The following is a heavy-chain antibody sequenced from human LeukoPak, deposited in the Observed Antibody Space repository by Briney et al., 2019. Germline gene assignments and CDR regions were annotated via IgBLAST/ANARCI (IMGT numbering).Heavy chain of an antibody. CDR1: GGSFSGYF. CDR2: INHSGST. CDR3: ARLHVLRYSDY. V-gene: IGHV4-34*01. D-gene: IGHD3-9*01. Sequence: SETLSLTCAVYGGSFSGYFWSWIRQPPGKGLEWIGEINHSGSTNYNPSLKSRVTISVDTSKNQFSLKLSSVTAADTAVYYCARLHVLRYSDYWGQGTLVTVSS. J-gene: IGHJ4*02.